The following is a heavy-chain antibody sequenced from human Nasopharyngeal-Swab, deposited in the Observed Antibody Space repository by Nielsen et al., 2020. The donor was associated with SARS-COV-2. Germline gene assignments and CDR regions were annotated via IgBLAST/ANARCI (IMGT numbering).Heavy chain of an antibody. J-gene: IGHJ4*02. CDR2: INPSGGST. CDR3: ARDGVLTIFGVWRAPGSEYYFDY. Sequence: AAVKVSCKASGYTFTSYYMHWVRQAPGQGHEWMGIINPSGGSTSYAQKFQGRVTMTRDTSTSTVYMELSSLRSEDTAVYYCARDGVLTIFGVWRAPGSEYYFDYWGQGALVTVSS. V-gene: IGHV1-46*01. D-gene: IGHD3-3*01. CDR1: GYTFTSYY.